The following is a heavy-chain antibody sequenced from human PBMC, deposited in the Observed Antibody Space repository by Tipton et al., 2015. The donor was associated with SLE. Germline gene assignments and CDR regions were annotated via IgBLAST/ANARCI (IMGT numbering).Heavy chain of an antibody. CDR2: IYYSGST. J-gene: IGHJ4*02. D-gene: IGHD3-16*02. V-gene: IGHV4-59*11. CDR1: GGSISSHY. Sequence: TLSLTCTVSGGSISSHYWSWIRQPPGKGLEWIGYIYYSGSTNYNPSLKSRVTISVDTSKNQFSLKQSSVTAADTAVYYCARDGESVGGVIPYYWGQGTLVTVSS. CDR3: ARDGESVGGVIPYY.